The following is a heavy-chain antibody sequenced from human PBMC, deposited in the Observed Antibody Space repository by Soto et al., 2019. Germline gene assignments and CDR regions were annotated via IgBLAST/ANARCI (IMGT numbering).Heavy chain of an antibody. CDR1: GGSVSSDNYY. J-gene: IGHJ5*02. V-gene: IGHV4-61*01. CDR3: ARFLVGASRGGWFDP. CDR2: IYYSGST. D-gene: IGHD1-26*01. Sequence: WGTLSLTCTVSGGSVSSDNYYWSWIRQPPGKGLEWIGYIYYSGSTNSNPSLKSRVTMSVDTSKNQFSLKLTSVTAADTAVYYCARFLVGASRGGWFDPWGQGTLVTVSS.